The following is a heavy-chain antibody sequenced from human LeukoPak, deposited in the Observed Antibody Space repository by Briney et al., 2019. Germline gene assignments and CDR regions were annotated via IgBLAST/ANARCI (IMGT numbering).Heavy chain of an antibody. V-gene: IGHV3-23*01. CDR1: GFTFSSYW. J-gene: IGHJ5*01. CDR2: IRGSGGST. CDR3: AKHKENYGDSCLDDS. D-gene: IGHD4-17*01. Sequence: GGSLRLSCAASGFTFSSYWMSWVRQAPGKGLEWVSAIRGSGGSTNYADSVKGRFTISRDNSKNMLYLQMNSLRAEDTAVYYCAKHKENYGDSCLDDSWGQGTLVTVSS.